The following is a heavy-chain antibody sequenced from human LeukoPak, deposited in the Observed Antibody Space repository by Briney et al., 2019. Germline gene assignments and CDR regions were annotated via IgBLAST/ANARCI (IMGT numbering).Heavy chain of an antibody. CDR2: IYYSGST. J-gene: IGHJ3*02. Sequence: SETLSLTCTVSGGSISSSSYYWGWIRQPPGKGLEWIGSIYYSGSTYYNPSLKSRVTISVDTSKNQFSLKLSSVTAADTAVYYCARHQSEPGQNDSSGYYVFFAFAIWGQGTMVTVSS. CDR3: ARHQSEPGQNDSSGYYVFFAFAI. CDR1: GGSISSSSYY. D-gene: IGHD3-22*01. V-gene: IGHV4-39*01.